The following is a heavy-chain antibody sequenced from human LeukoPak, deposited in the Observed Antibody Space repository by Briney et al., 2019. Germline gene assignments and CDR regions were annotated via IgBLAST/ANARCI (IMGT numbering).Heavy chain of an antibody. J-gene: IGHJ4*02. CDR1: GYTLTGYY. V-gene: IGHV1-2*02. Sequence: ASVKVSCKASGYTLTGYYIHWVRQAPGQGLEWMGWINPYTGDTNSAQKFQGRVTMTRDTSISTAYMELSRLRSDNTAVYYCARDLYGGTSATFDYWGQGTLVTVSS. D-gene: IGHD4-23*01. CDR3: ARDLYGGTSATFDY. CDR2: INPYTGDT.